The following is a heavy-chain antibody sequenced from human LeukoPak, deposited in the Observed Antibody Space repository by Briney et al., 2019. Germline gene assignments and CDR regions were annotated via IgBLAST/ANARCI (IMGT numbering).Heavy chain of an antibody. D-gene: IGHD3-10*01. Sequence: GGSLRLSCAASGFTFSSYSMNWVRQAPGKGLEWVSSISSSSYIYYADSVKGRFTISRDNAKNSLYLQMNSLRAEDTAVYYCARVYYGSGSYFNYYYYMDVWGKGTTVTISS. CDR3: ARVYYGSGSYFNYYYYMDV. J-gene: IGHJ6*03. CDR2: ISSSSYI. CDR1: GFTFSSYS. V-gene: IGHV3-21*01.